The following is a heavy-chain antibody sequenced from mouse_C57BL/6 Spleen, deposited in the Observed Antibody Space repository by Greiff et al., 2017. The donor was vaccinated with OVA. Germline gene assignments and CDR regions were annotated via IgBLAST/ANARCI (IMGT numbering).Heavy chain of an antibody. CDR2: IYPRGGYT. J-gene: IGHJ1*03. D-gene: IGHD1-1*01. V-gene: IGHV1-63*01. CDR1: GYTFTNYW. Sequence: VQLQESGAELVRPGTSVKMSCKASGYTFTNYWIGWAKQRPGHGLEWIGDIYPRGGYTTYNEKFKGKATLTADKSSSTAYMQFSSLISEDSAIYYGARRGSSYGWYFDVWGTGTTVTVSS. CDR3: ARRGSSYGWYFDV.